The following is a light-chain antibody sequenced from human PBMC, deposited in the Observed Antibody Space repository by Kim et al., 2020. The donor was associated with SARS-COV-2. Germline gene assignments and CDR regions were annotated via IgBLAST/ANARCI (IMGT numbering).Light chain of an antibody. CDR2: DTS. CDR1: QSISVNE. Sequence: SPGEGVTLSCRASQSISVNEFAWYQHKSGQGPRLLVYDTSKRVTGIPDRFSGSGSGTDFTLTISRLEPDDFAVYFCQQHATLPVTFGGGTKVDIK. V-gene: IGKV3-20*01. J-gene: IGKJ4*01. CDR3: QQHATLPVT.